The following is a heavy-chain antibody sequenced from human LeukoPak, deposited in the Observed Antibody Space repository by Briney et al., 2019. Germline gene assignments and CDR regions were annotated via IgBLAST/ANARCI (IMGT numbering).Heavy chain of an antibody. CDR2: IYYSGST. CDR1: GGSISSHY. Sequence: SETLSLTCTVSGGSISSHYWSWIRQPPGKGLGWIGYIYYSGSTNYNPSLKSRVTISVDTSKNQFSLKLSSVTAADTAVYYCARVAARQYYYYMDVWGKGTTVTVSS. J-gene: IGHJ6*03. V-gene: IGHV4-59*11. D-gene: IGHD6-6*01. CDR3: ARVAARQYYYYMDV.